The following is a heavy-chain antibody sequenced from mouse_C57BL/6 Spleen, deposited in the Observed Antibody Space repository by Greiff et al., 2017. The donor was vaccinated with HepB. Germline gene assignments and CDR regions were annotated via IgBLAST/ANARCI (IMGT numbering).Heavy chain of an antibody. J-gene: IGHJ4*01. CDR2: IYPGDGDT. V-gene: IGHV1-82*01. D-gene: IGHD1-1*01. CDR1: GYAFSSSW. CDR3: ARGGSSYGVYAMDY. Sequence: QVQLQQSGPELVKPGASVKISCKASGYAFSSSWMNWVKQRPGKGLEWIGRIYPGDGDTTYNGKFKGKATLTADKSSSKAYMQLSSLTSEDSAVYFGARGGSSYGVYAMDYWGQGTSVTVSS.